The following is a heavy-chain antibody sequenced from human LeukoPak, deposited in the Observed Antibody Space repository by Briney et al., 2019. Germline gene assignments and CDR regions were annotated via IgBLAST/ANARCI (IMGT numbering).Heavy chain of an antibody. CDR1: GCTFTGYY. Sequence: GASVKVSCKASGCTFTGYYMHWVRQAPGQGLEWMGWINPNSGGTNYAQKFQGRVTMTRDTSISTAYMELSRLRSDDTAVYYCARSRDIVVVVAAYDYWGQGTLVTVSS. CDR2: INPNSGGT. J-gene: IGHJ4*02. D-gene: IGHD2-15*01. CDR3: ARSRDIVVVVAAYDY. V-gene: IGHV1-2*02.